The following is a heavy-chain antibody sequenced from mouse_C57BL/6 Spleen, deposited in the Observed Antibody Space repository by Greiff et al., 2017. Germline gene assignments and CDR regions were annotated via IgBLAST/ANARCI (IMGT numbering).Heavy chain of an antibody. D-gene: IGHD2-4*01. Sequence: QVQLQQPGAELVKPGASVKLSCKASGYTFTSYWMQWVKQRPGQGLEWIGEIDPSDSYTNYNQKFKGKATLTVDTSSSTAYMQLSSLTSEDSAVYSCARKLRGAYWYVDVWGTGTTVTVST. V-gene: IGHV1-50*01. CDR2: IDPSDSYT. J-gene: IGHJ1*03. CDR3: ARKLRGAYWYVDV. CDR1: GYTFTSYW.